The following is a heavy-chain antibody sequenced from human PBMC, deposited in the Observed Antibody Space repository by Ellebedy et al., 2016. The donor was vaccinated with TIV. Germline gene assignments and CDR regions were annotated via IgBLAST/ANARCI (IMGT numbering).Heavy chain of an antibody. V-gene: IGHV6-1*01. J-gene: IGHJ4*02. D-gene: IGHD3-3*01. Sequence: SQTLSLTXAISGDSVSRNSAAWNWIRQSPSRGLEWLGRTYYRSKWYNDYAVSVKSRITINPDTSKNQFSLQLNSVTPEDTAVYYCARSPSPLYDFWSGYYFYWGQGTLVTVSS. CDR2: TYYRSKWYN. CDR1: GDSVSRNSAA. CDR3: ARSPSPLYDFWSGYYFY.